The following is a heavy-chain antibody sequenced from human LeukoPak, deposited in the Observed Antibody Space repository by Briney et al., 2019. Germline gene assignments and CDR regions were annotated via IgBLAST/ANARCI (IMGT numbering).Heavy chain of an antibody. CDR2: ISDSGGST. Sequence: GSLRLSCSASGFPFGSYAMHWVRQAPGKGLEYVSAISDSGGSTYYADSVKGRFTISRDNSKNTLHLQMSSLRAEDTAVYFCVRGYSFGPYGMDVWGQGTTVPVSS. V-gene: IGHV3-64D*09. CDR1: GFPFGSYA. J-gene: IGHJ6*02. D-gene: IGHD2-15*01. CDR3: VRGYSFGPYGMDV.